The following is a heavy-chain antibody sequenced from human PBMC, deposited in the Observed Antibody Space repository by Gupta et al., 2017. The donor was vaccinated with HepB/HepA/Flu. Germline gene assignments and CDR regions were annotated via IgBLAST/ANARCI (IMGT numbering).Heavy chain of an antibody. CDR2: INPSGGST. CDR1: GYTSTSYY. J-gene: IGHJ4*02. CDR3: AKDAGTSIAAYYFDY. Sequence: HVQLVQSGVEVTKPGASVKVSFKASGYTSTSYYMHWVRQAPGQGLEWMGIINPSGGSTRYGQKSQSRVTMTRDTSTSTVYMELSSVRSEETAVYYCAKDAGTSIAAYYFDYWGQGTLVTVCS. V-gene: IGHV1-46*01. D-gene: IGHD6-6*01.